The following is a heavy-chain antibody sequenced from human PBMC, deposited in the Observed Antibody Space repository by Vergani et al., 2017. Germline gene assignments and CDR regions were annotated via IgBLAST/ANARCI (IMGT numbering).Heavy chain of an antibody. CDR2: INNIGST. V-gene: IGHV4-34*01. CDR3: ARVGRGYSYGYGYYYGMDV. D-gene: IGHD5-18*01. J-gene: IGHJ6*02. Sequence: QLQLQQWGAGLLKPSETLSLTCAVYGGSFIGYYWSWIGQPPGRGLEWIGEINNIGSTNSNPSLKSRVTISVDTFTNPFSLKLSSVTTADTAVYYCARVGRGYSYGYGYYYGMDVWGQGTTVTVSS. CDR1: GGSFIGYY.